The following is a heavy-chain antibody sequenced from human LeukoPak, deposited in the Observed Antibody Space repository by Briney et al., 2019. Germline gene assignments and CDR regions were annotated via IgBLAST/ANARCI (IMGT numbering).Heavy chain of an antibody. CDR2: ISGSGGST. CDR3: AKSSDAMATGGDDAFDI. D-gene: IGHD5-24*01. J-gene: IGHJ3*02. Sequence: PGGSLRLSCAASGFTFSGYAMSWVRQAPGKGLEWVSAISGSGGSTYYADSVKGRFTISRDNSKNTLYLQMNSLRAEDTAVYYCAKSSDAMATGGDDAFDIWGQGTMVTVSS. CDR1: GFTFSGYA. V-gene: IGHV3-23*01.